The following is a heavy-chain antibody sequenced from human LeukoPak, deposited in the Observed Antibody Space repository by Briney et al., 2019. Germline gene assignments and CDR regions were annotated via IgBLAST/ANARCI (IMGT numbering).Heavy chain of an antibody. CDR1: GFTFSSYW. D-gene: IGHD3-22*01. J-gene: IGHJ4*02. V-gene: IGHV3-74*01. CDR2: ISGDGRNI. Sequence: GGSLRLSCVASGFTFSSYWMHWVRQDPRKGLVWVSRISGDGRNINYADSVRGRFTISRDNAKNTLYLQMNSLRAEDTAVYYCARGDGVDSSAGSYWGQGTLVTVSS. CDR3: ARGDGVDSSAGSY.